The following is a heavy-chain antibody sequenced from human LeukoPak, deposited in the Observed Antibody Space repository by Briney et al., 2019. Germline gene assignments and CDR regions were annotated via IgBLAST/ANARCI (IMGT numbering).Heavy chain of an antibody. CDR1: GFTFSSYA. Sequence: GGSLILSCAASGFTFSSYAMSWVRQAPGKGLEWVSAISFSGGSTYYADSVKGGFTLSRDNSKNTLYLQMNSLRVEDTAVYYCARQLGYCSGDSCYFDFWGQGTLVTVSS. V-gene: IGHV3-23*01. CDR3: ARQLGYCSGDSCYFDF. J-gene: IGHJ4*02. D-gene: IGHD2-15*01. CDR2: ISFSGGST.